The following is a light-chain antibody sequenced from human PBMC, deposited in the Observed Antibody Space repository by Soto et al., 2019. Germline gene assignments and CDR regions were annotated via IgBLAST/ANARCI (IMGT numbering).Light chain of an antibody. CDR1: SSDVVAYDY. CDR3: CSYAGSPYV. CDR2: DVT. V-gene: IGLV2-11*01. J-gene: IGLJ1*01. Sequence: QSALTQPRSVSGSPGQSVAISSPGTSSDVVAYDYVSWYQQHPGKAPKLMIYDVTKRPSGVPDRFSGSKSGNTASLTISGLQPEDESDYYCCSYAGSPYVFGTGTKVTVL.